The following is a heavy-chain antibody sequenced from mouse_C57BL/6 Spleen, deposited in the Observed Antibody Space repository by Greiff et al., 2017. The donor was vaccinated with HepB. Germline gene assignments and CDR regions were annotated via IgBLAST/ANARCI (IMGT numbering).Heavy chain of an antibody. V-gene: IGHV1-7*01. J-gene: IGHJ2*01. D-gene: IGHD2-4*01. Sequence: QVQLQQSGAELAKPGASVKLSCKASGYTFSSYWMHWVKQRPGQGLEWIGYINPSSGYTKYNQKFKDKATLTADKSSSTAYMQLSSLTYEDSAVYYCAPSTMITTTVFDYWGQGTTLTVSS. CDR1: GYTFSSYW. CDR2: INPSSGYT. CDR3: APSTMITTTVFDY.